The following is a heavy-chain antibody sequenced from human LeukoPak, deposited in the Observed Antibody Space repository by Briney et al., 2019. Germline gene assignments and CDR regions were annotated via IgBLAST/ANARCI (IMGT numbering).Heavy chain of an antibody. CDR2: ISYDGSNK. CDR3: ARDGTYCSSISCYSGPYYFDY. CDR1: GFTFSSYA. Sequence: GGSLRLSCAASGFTFSSYAMHWVRQAPGKGLEWVAVISYDGSNKYYADSVKGRFTISRDNSKNTLYLQMNSLRAEDTAVYYCARDGTYCSSISCYSGPYYFDYWGQGTLVTVSS. V-gene: IGHV3-30*01. J-gene: IGHJ4*02. D-gene: IGHD2-2*02.